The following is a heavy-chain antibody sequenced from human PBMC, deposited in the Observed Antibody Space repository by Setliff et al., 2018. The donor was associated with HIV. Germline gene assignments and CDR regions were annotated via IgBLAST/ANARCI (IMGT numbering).Heavy chain of an antibody. CDR3: VNPSGAMGDFDS. CDR2: IYTSGST. V-gene: IGHV4-61*02. CDR1: GASISSDNYY. Sequence: SETLSLTCTVSGASISSDNYYWSWIRQPAGKGLEWIGRIYTSGSTNYNPSLKSRVTISIDTSKNQFSLQLTSVTAADTAVYYCVNPSGAMGDFDSWGQGTLVTVSS. D-gene: IGHD3-16*01. J-gene: IGHJ4*02.